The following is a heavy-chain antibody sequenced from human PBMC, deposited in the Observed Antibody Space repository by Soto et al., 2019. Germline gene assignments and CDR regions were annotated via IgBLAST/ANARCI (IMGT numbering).Heavy chain of an antibody. D-gene: IGHD2-2*01. V-gene: IGHV1-2*02. CDR1: GYTFTGYY. J-gene: IGHJ5*02. CDR2: INPNSGGT. CDR3: AREATVVPAANFDP. Sequence: GASVKVSCKASGYTFTGYYMHWVRQAPGQGLEWMGWINPNSGGTNYAQKFQGRVTMTRDTSISTAYMELSRLRSDDTAVYYCAREATVVPAANFDPWGQGTLVTVSS.